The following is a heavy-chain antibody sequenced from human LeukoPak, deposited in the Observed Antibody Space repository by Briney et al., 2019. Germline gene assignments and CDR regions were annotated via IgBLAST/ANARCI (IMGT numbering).Heavy chain of an antibody. D-gene: IGHD1-26*01. CDR3: AAFHGWELLRTENHAAFDI. J-gene: IGHJ3*02. Sequence: GGSLRLSCAASGFTFSDYYMSWIRQAPGKGLEWVSYISSSGSTIYYADSVKGRFTISRDNAKNSLYLQMNSLRAEDTAVYYCAAFHGWELLRTENHAAFDIWGQGTMVTVSS. CDR1: GFTFSDYY. CDR2: ISSSGSTI. V-gene: IGHV3-11*01.